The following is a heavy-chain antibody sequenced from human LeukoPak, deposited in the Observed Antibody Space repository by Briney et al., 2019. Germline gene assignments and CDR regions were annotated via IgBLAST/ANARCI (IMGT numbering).Heavy chain of an antibody. CDR3: ARYGDYSFDY. Sequence: ASVTVSCTASGYTFTGYYMHWVRQAPGQGLEWMGWINPNSGGTNYAQKFQGWVTMTRDTSISTAYMELSRLRSDDTAVYYCARYGDYSFDYWGQGTLVTVSS. V-gene: IGHV1-2*04. D-gene: IGHD4-17*01. CDR1: GYTFTGYY. J-gene: IGHJ4*02. CDR2: INPNSGGT.